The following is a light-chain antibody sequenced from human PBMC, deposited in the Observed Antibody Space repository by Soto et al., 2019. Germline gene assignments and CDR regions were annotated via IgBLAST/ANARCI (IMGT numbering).Light chain of an antibody. CDR2: GNT. Sequence: QSVLTQPPSVSGAPGQRVTISCTGSSSNIGAGYDVHWYQHLPGTAPKLLIYGNTNRPSGVPDRFSGSRSGTSASLAITGLQAADEADYYCQSYDSSLSGGVFGAGTKLTVL. CDR3: QSYDSSLSGGV. CDR1: SSNIGAGYD. J-gene: IGLJ3*02. V-gene: IGLV1-40*01.